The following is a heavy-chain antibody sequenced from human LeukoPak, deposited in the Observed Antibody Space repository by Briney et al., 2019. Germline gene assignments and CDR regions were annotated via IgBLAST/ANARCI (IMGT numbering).Heavy chain of an antibody. Sequence: VASVKVSCKASGYTFTGYYMHWVRQAPGQGLEWMGIINPSGGSTSYAQKFQGRVTMTRDMSTSTVYMELSSLRSEDTAVYWCARVRDSGSYYLYWGQGTLVTVSS. CDR1: GYTFTGYY. CDR3: ARVRDSGSYYLY. D-gene: IGHD3-10*01. J-gene: IGHJ4*02. V-gene: IGHV1-46*01. CDR2: INPSGGST.